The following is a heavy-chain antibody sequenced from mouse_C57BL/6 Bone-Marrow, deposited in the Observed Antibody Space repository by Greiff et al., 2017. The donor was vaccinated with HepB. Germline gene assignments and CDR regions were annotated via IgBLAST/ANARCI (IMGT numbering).Heavy chain of an antibody. CDR1: GFTFSDYG. V-gene: IGHV5-17*01. D-gene: IGHD3-3*01. CDR2: ISSGSSTI. CDR3: ARMRGDDYFDY. J-gene: IGHJ2*01. Sequence: EVKLQESGGGLVKPGGSLKLSCAASGFTFSDYGMHWVRQAPEKGLEWVAYISSGSSTIYYADTVKGRFTISRDNAKNTLFLQMTSLRSEDTAMYYCARMRGDDYFDYWGQGTTLTVSS.